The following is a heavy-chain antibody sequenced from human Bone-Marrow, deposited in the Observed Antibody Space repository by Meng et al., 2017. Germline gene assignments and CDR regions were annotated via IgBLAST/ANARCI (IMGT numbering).Heavy chain of an antibody. D-gene: IGHD3-22*01. V-gene: IGHV3-23*01. J-gene: IGHJ3*02. CDR2: LSSSGSST. CDR3: ARDHRSYYDSSGYYTNDAFDI. Sequence: GESLKISCATSNFTLSIYAMTWVRQAPGKGLEWVSSLSSSGSSTYYADSVKGRFTISRDNSKNTLYLQMNSLRAEDTAVYYCARDHRSYYDSSGYYTNDAFDIWGQGTMVT. CDR1: NFTLSIYA.